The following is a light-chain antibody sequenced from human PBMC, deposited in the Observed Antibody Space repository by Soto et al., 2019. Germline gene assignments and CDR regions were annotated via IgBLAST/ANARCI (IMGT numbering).Light chain of an antibody. CDR3: QQSYSNPTWT. V-gene: IGKV1-39*01. CDR2: DSS. Sequence: DIQLTQSPSSLSASVGDRITITCRASQSISTYLNWYQQKPGEAPTLLVYDSSTLQSGVPSRFSGSGFGEEFTLTVSSLQPEDFATYYCQQSYSNPTWTFGQGTKVDIK. CDR1: QSISTY. J-gene: IGKJ1*01.